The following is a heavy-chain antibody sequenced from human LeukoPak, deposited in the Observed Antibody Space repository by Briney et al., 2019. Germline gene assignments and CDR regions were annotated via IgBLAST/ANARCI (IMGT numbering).Heavy chain of an antibody. D-gene: IGHD4-17*01. Sequence: GGSLRLSCAASGFNFNTYSVNWVRPAPGKGLEWVSHISSSSSTTYYADSVKGRFTISRDNAKNSLYLQMNSLRDEDTAVYYCARGRMTTMTFFDCWGQGSLVTVSS. V-gene: IGHV3-48*02. CDR3: ARGRMTTMTFFDC. CDR1: GFNFNTYS. CDR2: ISSSSSTT. J-gene: IGHJ4*02.